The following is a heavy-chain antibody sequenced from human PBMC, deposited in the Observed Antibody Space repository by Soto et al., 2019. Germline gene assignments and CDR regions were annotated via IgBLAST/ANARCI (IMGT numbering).Heavy chain of an antibody. CDR1: WFTFSSYS. CDR2: ISSSSSYI. V-gene: IGHV3-21*01. J-gene: IGHJ3*02. CDR3: ARRRSGGRCIDACDN. Sequence: GGSLRLSLASSWFTFSSYSMNLVREAPGKGLEWVTSISSSSSYIYYADSVKGRFTISRDNAKNSLYLQMNSLRAEDTAVYYCARRRSGGRCIDACDNWGQGTMVTVSS. D-gene: IGHD2-15*01.